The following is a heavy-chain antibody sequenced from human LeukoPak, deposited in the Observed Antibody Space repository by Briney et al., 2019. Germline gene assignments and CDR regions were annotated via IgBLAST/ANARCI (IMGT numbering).Heavy chain of an antibody. V-gene: IGHV5-51*01. CDR1: GFSFSNYW. D-gene: IGHD1-14*01. CDR2: IYPGDSAT. J-gene: IGHJ6*02. CDR3: ARQPTTLYYVMDV. Sequence: GESLKISCEGSGFSFSNYWIAWVRQMPGKGLECMGIIYPGDSATRYSPSFQGQVTISADKSTNTAYLQWGSLKASDTAMYYCARQPTTLYYVMDVWGQGTTVTVSS.